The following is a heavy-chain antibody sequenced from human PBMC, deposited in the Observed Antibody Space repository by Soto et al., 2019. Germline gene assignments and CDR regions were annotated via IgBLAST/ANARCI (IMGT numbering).Heavy chain of an antibody. CDR3: ARDSDIVVVPAAIPYYYYYGMDV. D-gene: IGHD2-2*02. Sequence: SVKVSCKASGGTFSSYAISWVRQAPGQGLEWMGGIIPIFGTANYAQKFQGRVTITADKSTSTAYMELSSLRSEDTAVYYCARDSDIVVVPAAIPYYYYYGMDVWGQGTTVTVSS. CDR2: IIPIFGTA. V-gene: IGHV1-69*06. CDR1: GGTFSSYA. J-gene: IGHJ6*02.